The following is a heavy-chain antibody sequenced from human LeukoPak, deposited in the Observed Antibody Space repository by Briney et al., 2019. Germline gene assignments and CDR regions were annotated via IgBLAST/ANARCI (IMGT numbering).Heavy chain of an antibody. CDR2: IYYSGST. CDR3: ARAYCSSTSCYFPHWFDP. J-gene: IGHJ5*02. CDR1: GGSISSGGYY. V-gene: IGHV4-31*03. Sequence: SQTLSLTCTVSGGSISSGGYYWSWIRQHPGKGLEWIGYIYYSGSTYYNLSLKSRVTISVDTSKNQFSLKLSSVTAADTAVYYCARAYCSSTSCYFPHWFDPWGQGTLVTVSS. D-gene: IGHD2-2*01.